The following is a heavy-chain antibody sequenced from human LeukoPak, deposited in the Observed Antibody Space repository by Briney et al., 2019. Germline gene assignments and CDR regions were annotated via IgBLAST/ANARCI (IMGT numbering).Heavy chain of an antibody. J-gene: IGHJ4*02. D-gene: IGHD3-22*01. V-gene: IGHV1-2*02. CDR2: INPNSGGT. Sequence: ASVKVSCKASGYTFTGYYMHWVRQAPGQGLEWMGWINPNSGGTNYAQKFQGRVTMTRDPSISTAYMELSRLRSDDTAVYYCARVILYYYDSSGIFDYWGQGTLVTVS. CDR3: ARVILYYYDSSGIFDY. CDR1: GYTFTGYY.